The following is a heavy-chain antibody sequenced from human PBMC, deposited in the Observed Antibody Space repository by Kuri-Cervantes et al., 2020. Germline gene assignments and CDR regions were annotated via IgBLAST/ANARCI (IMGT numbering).Heavy chain of an antibody. CDR2: ISGSGSST. D-gene: IGHD2-15*01. Sequence: GGSLRLSCAASGFTFSNFAMSWVRQAPGKGLEWVSGISGSGSSTYYADSVKGRFTISRDNSNNMLYLQMNSLRAEDTAVYYCAKTLPNCSGGSCYSPFDYWGQGTLVTVSS. V-gene: IGHV3-23*01. CDR3: AKTLPNCSGGSCYSPFDY. J-gene: IGHJ4*02. CDR1: GFTFSNFA.